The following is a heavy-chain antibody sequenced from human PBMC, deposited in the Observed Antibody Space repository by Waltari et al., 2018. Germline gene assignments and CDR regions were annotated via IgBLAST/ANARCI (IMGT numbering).Heavy chain of an antibody. V-gene: IGHV3-7*01. CDR3: VRDHWGPDY. CDR2: IHKDGSEK. CDR1: GFTFTDDW. D-gene: IGHD7-27*01. Sequence: EVRLVESGGGLVKPGGSLGLSCAASGFTFTDDWMGWVRQAPGKGPEWVANIHKDGSEKNYVDYVKGRFTISRDNAKDSVYLQMNSLRADDTAMYYCVRDHWGPDYWGQGTLVTVSS. J-gene: IGHJ4*02.